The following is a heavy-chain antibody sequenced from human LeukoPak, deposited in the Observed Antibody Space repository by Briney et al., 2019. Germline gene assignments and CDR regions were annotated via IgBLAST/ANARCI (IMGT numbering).Heavy chain of an antibody. J-gene: IGHJ4*02. V-gene: IGHV4-59*08. D-gene: IGHD4-17*01. CDR1: GGSISSYY. CDR3: ARFALYGDYGFDY. Sequence: PSETLSLTCTVSGGSISSYYWSWIRQPPGKGLEWIGYIYYSGSTNYNPSLKSRVTISVDTSKNQFSLKLSSVTAADTAVYYCARFALYGDYGFDYWGQGTLVTVSS. CDR2: IYYSGST.